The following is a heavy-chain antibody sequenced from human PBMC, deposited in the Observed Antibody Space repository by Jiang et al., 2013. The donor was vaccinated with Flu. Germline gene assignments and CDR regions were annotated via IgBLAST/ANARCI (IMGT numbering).Heavy chain of an antibody. D-gene: IGHD3-16*01. V-gene: IGHV2-70*11. CDR3: ARMIQGGGWFDP. CDR1: GFSPSTSGTC. J-gene: IGHJ5*02. CDR2: IDWDDDK. Sequence: KPTQTLTLTCTLSGFSPSTSGTCVAWIRQPTGKALEWLGRIDWDDDKYYSSSLQTRLTISKDTTKNQVVLTLTNMGPADTGTYYCARMIQGGGWFDPWGQGTPVTVSS.